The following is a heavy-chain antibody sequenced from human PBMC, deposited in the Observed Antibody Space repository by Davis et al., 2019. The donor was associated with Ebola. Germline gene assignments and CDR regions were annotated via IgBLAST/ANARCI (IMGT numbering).Heavy chain of an antibody. CDR1: GFSFRSYA. CDR2: ISGSGGDT. J-gene: IGHJ4*02. V-gene: IGHV3-23*01. D-gene: IGHD2-15*01. CDR3: AKDAATVVVLAAMDY. Sequence: GESLKISCAASGFSFRSYAMTWVRQAPGKGLEWVSTISGSGGDTYYADSVKGRLSISRDNSKNTLYLQMNSLRSEDTAVYYCAKDAATVVVLAAMDYWGQGTLVTVSS.